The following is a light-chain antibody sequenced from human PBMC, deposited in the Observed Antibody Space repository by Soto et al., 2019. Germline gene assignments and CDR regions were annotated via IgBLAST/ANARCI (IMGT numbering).Light chain of an antibody. Sequence: IQLTQSPFFLSASVGDRVTITCRASQAITNNLAWYQQKPGKPPTLLIYQESTLQSGVPSRFSGSKSGSQFTLTIDSLQPEDFATYYCQQVKSYPRTFGGGTKVDI. CDR3: QQVKSYPRT. J-gene: IGKJ4*01. CDR2: QES. V-gene: IGKV1-9*01. CDR1: QAITNN.